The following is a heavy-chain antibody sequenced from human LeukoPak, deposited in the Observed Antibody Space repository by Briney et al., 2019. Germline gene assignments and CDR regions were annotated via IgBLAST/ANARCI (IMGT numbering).Heavy chain of an antibody. Sequence: GESLKISCKGSVYLFSNYWIGWVRQTPGKGLEWMGIIYPDDSDTRYSPSFQGQVTISADKSISTAYLQWSRLKASDTAMYYCARLDSTGYYYFDYWGQGTLVTVSS. D-gene: IGHD3-22*01. V-gene: IGHV5-51*01. CDR1: VYLFSNYW. J-gene: IGHJ4*02. CDR2: IYPDDSDT. CDR3: ARLDSTGYYYFDY.